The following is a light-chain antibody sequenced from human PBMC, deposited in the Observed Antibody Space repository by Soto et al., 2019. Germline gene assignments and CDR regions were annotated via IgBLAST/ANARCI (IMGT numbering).Light chain of an antibody. CDR2: EVN. Sequence: NPPASLPGSPGKSTTTSCTGTGGVFGNYYLVSWYQQPPGKVPKLILFEVNKRPSGVSHRFSGSKSGNTASLTISGLQAEDEADYYCCSYTSSGTLYVFGTGTKVTVL. CDR3: CSYTSSGTLYV. J-gene: IGLJ1*01. V-gene: IGLV2-23*02. CDR1: GGVFGNYYL.